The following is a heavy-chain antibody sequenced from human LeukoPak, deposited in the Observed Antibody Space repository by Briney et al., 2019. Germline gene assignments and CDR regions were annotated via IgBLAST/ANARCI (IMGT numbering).Heavy chain of an antibody. CDR3: ARDVGMTGTSFDY. CDR2: IIPIFGTA. D-gene: IGHD2-21*02. Sequence: ASVKVSCKASGGTFSSYAISWVRQAPGQGLEWMGGIIPIFGTANYAQKFRGRVTITTDESTSTAYMELSSLRSEDTAVYYCARDVGMTGTSFDYWGQGTLVTVSS. CDR1: GGTFSSYA. J-gene: IGHJ4*02. V-gene: IGHV1-69*05.